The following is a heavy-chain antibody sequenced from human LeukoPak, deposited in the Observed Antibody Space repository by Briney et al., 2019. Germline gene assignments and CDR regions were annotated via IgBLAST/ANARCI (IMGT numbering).Heavy chain of an antibody. CDR1: GFTFTSSA. J-gene: IGHJ4*02. V-gene: IGHV1-58*02. D-gene: IGHD3-22*01. CDR2: IVVGSGNT. Sequence: SVKVSCKASGFTFTSSAMQWVRQARGQRLEWIGWIVVGSGNTNYAQKFQERVTITRDMSTSTAYMGLSSLRSEDTAVYYCAAYYYDSSGQYYFDYWGQGTLVTVSS. CDR3: AAYYYDSSGQYYFDY.